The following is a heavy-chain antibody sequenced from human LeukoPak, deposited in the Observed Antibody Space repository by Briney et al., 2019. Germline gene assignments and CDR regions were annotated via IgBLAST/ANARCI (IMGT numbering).Heavy chain of an antibody. Sequence: PGGSLRLSCAASGLTFSTFGMHWVRQGPGKGLEWVAFIRYDGNNKFYGDSVKGRFIISRYNSKNTLYLQMNSLRVEDTADYYCENDSAATSAFDIWGQGTMITVSS. CDR3: ENDSAATSAFDI. D-gene: IGHD1-26*01. CDR1: GLTFSTFG. V-gene: IGHV3-30*02. CDR2: IRYDGNNK. J-gene: IGHJ3*02.